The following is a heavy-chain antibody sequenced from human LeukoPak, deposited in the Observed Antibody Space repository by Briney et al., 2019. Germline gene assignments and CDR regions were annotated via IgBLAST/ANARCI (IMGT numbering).Heavy chain of an antibody. CDR1: GLTFSRYS. CDR3: AKELDTMFFDY. J-gene: IGHJ4*02. D-gene: IGHD3-10*02. Sequence: GGSLRLSCTGSGLTFSRYSINWVRQAPGKGLEWVSVIWGNGYTTYYADSVKGRFTISRDSGRKSVYLQMNSLTTDDTAFYFCAKELDTMFFDYWGQGALVTVSS. CDR2: IWGNGYTT. V-gene: IGHV3-43*02.